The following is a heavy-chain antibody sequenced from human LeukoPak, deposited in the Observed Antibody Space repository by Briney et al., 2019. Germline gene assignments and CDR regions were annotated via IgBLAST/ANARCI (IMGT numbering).Heavy chain of an antibody. D-gene: IGHD3-3*01. V-gene: IGHV4-34*01. CDR3: ARTFRESYYDFWSGYSTLDY. CDR2: IDHSGST. J-gene: IGHJ4*02. Sequence: SETLSLTCAVYGGSFSGYYWSWIRQPPGKGLEWIGEIDHSGSTNYNPSLKSRVTISVDTSKNQFSLKLSSVTAADTAVYYCARTFRESYYDFWSGYSTLDYWGQGTLVTVSS. CDR1: GGSFSGYY.